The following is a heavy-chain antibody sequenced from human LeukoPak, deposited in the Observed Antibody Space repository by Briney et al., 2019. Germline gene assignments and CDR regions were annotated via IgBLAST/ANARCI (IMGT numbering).Heavy chain of an antibody. CDR2: IDEDGKTI. D-gene: IGHD3-3*01. V-gene: IGHV3-74*01. Sequence: GGSLRLSCAASGFTLNRYWMHWVRQPPGKGLVWVSRIDEDGKTIDYADSVKGQFTISRDNAKDTLYLQMSSLRDEDTAVYDCVSELCGGDDQWGRGTLVTVSS. CDR3: VSELCGGDDQ. J-gene: IGHJ5*02. CDR1: GFTLNRYW.